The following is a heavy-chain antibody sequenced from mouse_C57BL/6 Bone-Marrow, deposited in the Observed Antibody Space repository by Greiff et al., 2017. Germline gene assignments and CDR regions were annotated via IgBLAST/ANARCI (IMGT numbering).Heavy chain of an antibody. D-gene: IGHD2-3*01. CDR2: IYPRSGNT. CDR3: ARLDGYYWYFDV. Sequence: VQLQQSGAELARPGASVKLSCKASGYTFTSYGISWVKQRTGQGLEWIGEIYPRSGNTYYNEKFKGKATLTADKSSSTAYMELRSLTSEDSAVYFCARLDGYYWYFDVWGTGTTVTVSS. J-gene: IGHJ1*03. V-gene: IGHV1-81*01. CDR1: GYTFTSYG.